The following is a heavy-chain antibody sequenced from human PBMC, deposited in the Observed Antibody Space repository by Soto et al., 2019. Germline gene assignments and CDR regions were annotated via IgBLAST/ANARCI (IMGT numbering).Heavy chain of an antibody. D-gene: IGHD3-9*01. CDR3: ARAPLDILTGYMDV. Sequence: GASVKVSCKASGGTFSSYAISWVLQAPGQGLEWMGGIIPIFGTANYAQKFQGRVTITADESTSTAYMELSSLRSEDTAVYYCARAPLDILTGYMDVWGQGTTVTVSS. J-gene: IGHJ6*02. V-gene: IGHV1-69*13. CDR1: GGTFSSYA. CDR2: IIPIFGTA.